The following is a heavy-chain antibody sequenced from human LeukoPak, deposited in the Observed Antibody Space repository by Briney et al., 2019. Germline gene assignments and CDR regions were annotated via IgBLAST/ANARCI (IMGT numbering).Heavy chain of an antibody. D-gene: IGHD1-26*01. CDR2: IKSDGSST. CDR3: VRDNRSYNFDY. V-gene: IGHV3-74*01. J-gene: IGHJ4*02. Sequence: PGGSLRLSCAASGFTFSRYWMHWVRQAPGKGLVWVSCIKSDGSSTSIADSAKGRFTISRGNAKNTVYLQMNSLRAEDTAVYYCVRDNRSYNFDYWGQGTLVTVSS. CDR1: GFTFSRYW.